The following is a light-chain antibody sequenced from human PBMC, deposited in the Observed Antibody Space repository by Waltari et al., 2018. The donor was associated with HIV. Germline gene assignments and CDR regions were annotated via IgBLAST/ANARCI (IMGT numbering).Light chain of an antibody. Sequence: QSVLTQPPSASGTPGQRVTIPCSGRRSNIGRNTVNWYQQLPGTAPNLLIYSNNQRPSGVPDRFSGSKSGTSASLAISGLQSEDEADYYCAAWDDSLNGWVFGGGTKLTVL. CDR1: RSNIGRNT. CDR3: AAWDDSLNGWV. J-gene: IGLJ3*02. CDR2: SNN. V-gene: IGLV1-44*01.